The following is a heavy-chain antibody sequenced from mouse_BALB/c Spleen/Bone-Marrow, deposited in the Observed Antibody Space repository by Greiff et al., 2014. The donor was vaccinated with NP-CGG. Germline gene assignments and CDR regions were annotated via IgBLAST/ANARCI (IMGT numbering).Heavy chain of an antibody. J-gene: IGHJ4*01. CDR3: ARDSPYAMDY. V-gene: IGHV14-3*02. CDR2: IDPANGNT. CDR1: GFNIKDTY. Sequence: VQLQQSGAELVKPGASVKLSCTASGFNIKDTYMHWVKQRPEQGLEWIGRIDPANGNTKYDPKFQGKATITADTSSNTAYLQLSNLTSEDTAVYYCARDSPYAMDYWGQGTSVTVSS.